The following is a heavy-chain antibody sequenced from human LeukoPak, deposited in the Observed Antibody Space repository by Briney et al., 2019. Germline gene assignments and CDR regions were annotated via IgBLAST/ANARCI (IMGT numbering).Heavy chain of an antibody. CDR2: IKQDGSEK. D-gene: IGHD3-22*01. CDR1: GFTFSSHG. CDR3: ARGKYDSSGYPLLGFDY. V-gene: IGHV3-7*01. Sequence: GGSLRLSCVASGFTFSSHGMNWVRQAPGKGLEWVANIKQDGSEKKYVDSVKGRFTISRDNAKKSLYLQMNSLRAEDTAVYYCARGKYDSSGYPLLGFDYWGQGTLVTVSS. J-gene: IGHJ4*02.